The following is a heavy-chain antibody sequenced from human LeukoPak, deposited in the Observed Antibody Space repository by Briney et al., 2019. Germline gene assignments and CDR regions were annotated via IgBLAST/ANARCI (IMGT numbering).Heavy chain of an antibody. CDR3: AREVGYCSGGTCHRDSY. Sequence: GRSLRLSCAASGFTFSSYAMHWVRQAPGKGLEWVAVISYDGSNKYYADSVKGRFTISRDNSKNTLYLQMNSLRAEDTAVYYCAREVGYCSGGTCHRDSYWGQGNLVTVSS. J-gene: IGHJ4*02. CDR1: GFTFSSYA. V-gene: IGHV3-30-3*01. D-gene: IGHD2-15*01. CDR2: ISYDGSNK.